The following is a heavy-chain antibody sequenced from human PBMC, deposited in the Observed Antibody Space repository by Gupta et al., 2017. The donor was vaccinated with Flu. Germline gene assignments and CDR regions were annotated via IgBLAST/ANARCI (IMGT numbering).Heavy chain of an antibody. Sequence: VQLQESGPGLVKPSETLSLTCDVSGDSMRTYYWSWIRQSAGKGLEWIGRTYPVGSTNYNPSLNSSVSMAVETSRKQFSLTPTSVTAADAAVDVGANDNPPNTWGQGTLVTVSS. CDR3: ANDNPPNT. CDR1: GDSMRTYY. J-gene: IGHJ1*01. CDR2: TYPVGST. D-gene: IGHD1-1*01. V-gene: IGHV4-4*07.